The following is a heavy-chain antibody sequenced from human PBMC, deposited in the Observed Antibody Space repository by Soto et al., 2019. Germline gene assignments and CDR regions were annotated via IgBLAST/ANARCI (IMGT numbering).Heavy chain of an antibody. J-gene: IGHJ5*02. CDR1: GFTFDHYA. Sequence: EVQLVESGGGLVQPGGSLRLSCAASGFTFDHYAMHWVRQAPGKGLEWVGGISWNSNSIGYVDSVKGRFTISRDSAKNSLYLQMNSLRIEDTALYFCAKGSGGGTIFGVALDLWGQRALVTVSS. CDR2: ISWNSNSI. D-gene: IGHD3-3*01. V-gene: IGHV3-9*01. CDR3: AKGSGGGTIFGVALDL.